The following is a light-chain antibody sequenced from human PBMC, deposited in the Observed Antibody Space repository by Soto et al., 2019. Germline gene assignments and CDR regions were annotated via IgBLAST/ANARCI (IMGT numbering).Light chain of an antibody. CDR2: YDS. Sequence: SYELTQPPSVSVAPGKTARITCGGNNIGSKSVHWYQQKPGQAPVLVICYDSDRPSRIPERFSGSNSGNTATLTISRVEAGDEADYYCQVWDSSSDQGVFGTGTKLTVL. CDR1: NIGSKS. V-gene: IGLV3-21*04. CDR3: QVWDSSSDQGV. J-gene: IGLJ1*01.